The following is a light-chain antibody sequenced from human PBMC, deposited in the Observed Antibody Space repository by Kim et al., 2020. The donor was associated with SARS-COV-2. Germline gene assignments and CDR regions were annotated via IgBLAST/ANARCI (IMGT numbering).Light chain of an antibody. V-gene: IGKV4-1*01. CDR2: WAS. CDR1: QSVLYNSNSKNY. Sequence: IVMTQSPDSLTVSLGEGATVNFKSSQSVLYNSNSKNYLAWYQQKPGQPPRLLIYWASTRESGVPDRFSGSGSGTDFTLTISSLQAEDAAVYYCQQYYSTPLAFGQGTKVDIK. J-gene: IGKJ1*01. CDR3: QQYYSTPLA.